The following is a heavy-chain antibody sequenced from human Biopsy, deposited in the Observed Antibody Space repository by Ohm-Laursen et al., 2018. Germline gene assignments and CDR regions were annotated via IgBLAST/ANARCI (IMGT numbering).Heavy chain of an antibody. D-gene: IGHD2-8*01. CDR3: ARHHCTNGVCLGVYFDY. CDR1: GGSISSDY. V-gene: IGHV4-59*08. CDR2: IYYSGTT. Sequence: TLSLTCTVSGGSISSDYWSWIRQTPGKGLEWIGYIYYSGTTDYSPSLKSRVTISIDKSKNQFFLKLSSVTADDTAVYYCARHHCTNGVCLGVYFDYWGQGTLVTVSS. J-gene: IGHJ4*02.